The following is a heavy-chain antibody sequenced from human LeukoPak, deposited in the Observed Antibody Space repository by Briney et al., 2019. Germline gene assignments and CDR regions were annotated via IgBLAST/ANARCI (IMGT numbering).Heavy chain of an antibody. J-gene: IGHJ4*02. V-gene: IGHV4-61*05. CDR3: ASYYYGSGSYLVH. Sequence: PSQTLSLTCTVSGGSISSSSYYWSWIRQPPGKGLEWIGYIYYSGSTNYNPSLKSRVTISVDTSKNQFSLKLSSVTAADTAVYYCASYYYGSGSYLVHWGQGTLVTVSS. CDR1: GGSISSSSYY. D-gene: IGHD3-10*01. CDR2: IYYSGST.